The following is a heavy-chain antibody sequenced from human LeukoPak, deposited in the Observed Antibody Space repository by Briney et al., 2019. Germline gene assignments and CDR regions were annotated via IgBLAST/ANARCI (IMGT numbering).Heavy chain of an antibody. CDR3: ARGMTGGYRNKPHAFDI. Sequence: SVKVSCKASGGTFSSYAISWVRQAPGQGLEWMGGIIPIFGTANYAQKFQGRVRITTDESTSTAYMELSSLRSEDTAVYYCARGMTGGYRNKPHAFDIGGQGKMATVSS. V-gene: IGHV1-69*05. D-gene: IGHD3-10*01. J-gene: IGHJ3*02. CDR1: GGTFSSYA. CDR2: IIPIFGTA.